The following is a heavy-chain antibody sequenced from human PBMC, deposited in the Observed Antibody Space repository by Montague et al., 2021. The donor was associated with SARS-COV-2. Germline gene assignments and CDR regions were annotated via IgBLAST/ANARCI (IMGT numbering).Heavy chain of an antibody. CDR2: ISSTSSYT. Sequence: SLRLSCAASGFTFSDYFMSWIRQAPGKGLEWVSYISSTSSYTNYADSVKGRFTISRDNAKNSLYLQMNSLRAEDTAVYYCAREVPHLAYCGGDCYSWGQGTLVTVSS. CDR1: GFTFSDYF. V-gene: IGHV3-11*05. D-gene: IGHD2-21*01. CDR3: AREVPHLAYCGGDCYS. J-gene: IGHJ5*02.